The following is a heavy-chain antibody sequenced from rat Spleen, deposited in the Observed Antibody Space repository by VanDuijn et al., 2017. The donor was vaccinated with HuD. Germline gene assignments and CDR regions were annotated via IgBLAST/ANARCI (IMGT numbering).Heavy chain of an antibody. CDR1: GFTFSDYY. J-gene: IGHJ3*01. CDR3: AGYNSFAY. CDR2: ISYGGSST. V-gene: IGHV5-29*01. Sequence: EVQLVESDGGLVQPGRSLKLSCAASGFTFSDYYMAWVRQAPTKGLEWVATISYGGSSTYYRDSVKGRFTISRDNTKSTLYLQMDSLRSEDTATYYCAGYNSFAYWGQGTLVTVSS.